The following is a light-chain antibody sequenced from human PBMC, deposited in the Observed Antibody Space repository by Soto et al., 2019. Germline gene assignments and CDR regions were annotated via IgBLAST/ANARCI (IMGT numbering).Light chain of an antibody. Sequence: QITQSLSTLSACVGDRVTITCRASQSISSWLAWYQQKPGKAPKLLIYDASSLESGVPSRFSGSGSGTEFTLTISSLQPDDFATYYCQQLNSYPTSGQRARPEIK. CDR2: DAS. J-gene: IGKJ5*01. CDR3: QQLNSYPT. V-gene: IGKV1-5*01. CDR1: QSISSW.